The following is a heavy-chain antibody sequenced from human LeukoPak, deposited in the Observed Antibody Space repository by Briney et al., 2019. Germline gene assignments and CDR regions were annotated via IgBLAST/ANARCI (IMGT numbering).Heavy chain of an antibody. CDR3: ANLNAFDP. V-gene: IGHV1-18*01. CDR2: ISAYKDNT. Sequence: ASVKVSCKTSGYTFTSYGISWVRQAPGQGLEWMGWISAYKDNTNYAQRFQGRITMATDTSTSTAYMELSSLTSEDTAMYYCANLNAFDPWGQGTLVTVSS. J-gene: IGHJ5*02. CDR1: GYTFTSYG.